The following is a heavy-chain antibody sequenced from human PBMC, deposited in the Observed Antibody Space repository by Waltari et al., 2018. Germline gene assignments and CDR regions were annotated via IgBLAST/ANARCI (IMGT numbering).Heavy chain of an antibody. CDR1: GFTFSSYS. CDR3: AKERRLHI. V-gene: IGHV3-7*01. Sequence: EVQLVESGGGLVQPGGSLSLSCAASGFTFSSYSMSWVRQAPGKGLEWVANIKEDGSEKYYGDSWKGRFTISRDNAKNSLYLQMNSLRAEDTALYYCAKERRLHIGGQGTMVTVSS. J-gene: IGHJ3*02. D-gene: IGHD2-21*02. CDR2: IKEDGSEK.